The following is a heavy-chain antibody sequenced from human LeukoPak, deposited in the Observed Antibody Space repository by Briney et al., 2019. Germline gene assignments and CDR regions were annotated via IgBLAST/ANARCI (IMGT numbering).Heavy chain of an antibody. CDR1: GGSISSGDYY. J-gene: IGHJ3*01. CDR2: IYYSGST. Sequence: SETLSLTCTVSGGSISSGDYYWSWIRQPPGKGLEWIGYIYYSGSTYYNPSLKSRVTISVDTSKNQFSLKLSSVTAADTAVYYCARELYYYDSSGYLPWGQGTMVTVSS. CDR3: ARELYYYDSSGYLP. V-gene: IGHV4-30-4*01. D-gene: IGHD3-22*01.